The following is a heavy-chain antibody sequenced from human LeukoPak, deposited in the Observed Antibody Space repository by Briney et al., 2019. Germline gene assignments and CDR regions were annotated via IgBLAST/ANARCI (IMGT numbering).Heavy chain of an antibody. CDR2: AFQRGST. CDR1: NYSISDGHY. Sequence: KPSETLSLTCAVSNYSISDGHYWGWIRQPPGEGLEWIANAFQRGSTYYSLPLRSRVTVSVDTSKNQFSLMVRSVTAADTAVYYCGRGGASRGRTNSFDFWGQGKLVTVSS. D-gene: IGHD3-16*01. CDR3: GRGGASRGRTNSFDF. V-gene: IGHV4-38-2*01. J-gene: IGHJ4*02.